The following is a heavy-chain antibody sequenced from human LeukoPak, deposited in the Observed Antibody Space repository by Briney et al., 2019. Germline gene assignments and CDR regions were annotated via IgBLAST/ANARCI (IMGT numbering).Heavy chain of an antibody. Sequence: SVKVSCKASGGTFSSYAISWVRQAPGQGLEWMGGIIPIFGTANYAQKFQGRVTITADKSTSTAYMELSSLRSEDTAVYYRARFPVYYYDSSGYYGDAEYFQHWGQGTLVTVSS. CDR3: ARFPVYYYDSSGYYGDAEYFQH. CDR2: IIPIFGTA. CDR1: GGTFSSYA. D-gene: IGHD3-22*01. J-gene: IGHJ1*01. V-gene: IGHV1-69*06.